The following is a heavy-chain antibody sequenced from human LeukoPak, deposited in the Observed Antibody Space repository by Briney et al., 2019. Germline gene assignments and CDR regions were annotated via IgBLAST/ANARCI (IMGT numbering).Heavy chain of an antibody. D-gene: IGHD3-22*01. CDR3: ARGRSGYGPFDAFDL. CDR1: GYTFSTYA. V-gene: IGHV3-23*01. Sequence: GGSLRLSCTASGYTFSTYAMTWVRQAPGKGLEWVSAISVSGVNTYYADSVKGRFAASRDNSKNTLYLQMNSLRAEDTAVYYCARGRSGYGPFDAFDLWGQGTWVTVSS. J-gene: IGHJ3*01. CDR2: ISVSGVNT.